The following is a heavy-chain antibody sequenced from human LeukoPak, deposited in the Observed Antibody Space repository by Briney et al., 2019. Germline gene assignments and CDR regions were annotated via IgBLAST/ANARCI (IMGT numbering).Heavy chain of an antibody. D-gene: IGHD6-13*01. CDR2: ILYDGSSK. CDR3: AREGAAASVDY. CDR1: GFTFSSYA. Sequence: GGSLRLSCAASGFTFSSYAMHWVRQAPGKGLEWVALILYDGSSKYYADSVKGRFTISRDNSKNTLYLQMGSLRAEDMAVYYCAREGAAASVDYWGPGTLVTVSS. J-gene: IGHJ4*02. V-gene: IGHV3-30*14.